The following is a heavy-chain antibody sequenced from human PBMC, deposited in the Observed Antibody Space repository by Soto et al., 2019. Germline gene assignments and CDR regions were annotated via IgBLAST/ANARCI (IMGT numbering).Heavy chain of an antibody. J-gene: IGHJ6*03. V-gene: IGHV1-18*01. CDR1: GYSFTNYG. Sequence: QDQLVQSGVEVKKPGASVKVSCKASGYSFTNYGITWVRQAPGQEFEWMGWISAYNGNTNYAQKFQGRVTMTTDASTSTAYLEFRSLRSDDTAVYYCARDRGVAPPVAGNTHYYYYMDVWGKGTTVTVSS. D-gene: IGHD6-19*01. CDR3: ARDRGVAPPVAGNTHYYYYMDV. CDR2: ISAYNGNT.